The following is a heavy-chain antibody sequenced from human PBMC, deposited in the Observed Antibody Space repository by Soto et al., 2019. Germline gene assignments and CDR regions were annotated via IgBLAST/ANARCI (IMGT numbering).Heavy chain of an antibody. V-gene: IGHV3-64D*06. Sequence: GGSLRLSCSASGFTFSSYAMHWVRQAPGKGLEYVSAISSNGGSTYYADSVKDRLTITKDTSKNQVVLNMTYMEPVDTDTYHRAHRVPYGTSGDVGCFDSWGQGTLVTVSS. D-gene: IGHD3-10*01. CDR1: GFTFSSYA. CDR2: ISSNGGST. CDR3: AHRVPYGTSGDVGCFDS. J-gene: IGHJ5*01.